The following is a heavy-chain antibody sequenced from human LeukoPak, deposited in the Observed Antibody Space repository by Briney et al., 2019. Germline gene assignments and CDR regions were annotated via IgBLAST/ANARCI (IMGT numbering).Heavy chain of an antibody. CDR3: AKDLGYSTNTNFDY. D-gene: IGHD4-11*01. J-gene: IGHJ4*02. CDR2: ISGSGGNT. CDR1: GFTFSSYA. V-gene: IGHV3-23*01. Sequence: EPGGSLRLSCAASGFTFSSYAMSWVRQTPGKGLEWVSVISGSGGNTYYADSVKGRFTIFRDNSKNTLYLQMNSLRAEDTAVYYCAKDLGYSTNTNFDYWGQGTLVTVSS.